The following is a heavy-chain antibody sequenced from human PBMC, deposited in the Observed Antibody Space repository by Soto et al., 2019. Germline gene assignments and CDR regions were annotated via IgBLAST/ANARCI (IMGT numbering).Heavy chain of an antibody. D-gene: IGHD2-21*02. CDR3: ARRTADNTQRYFFP. V-gene: IGHV5-51*01. J-gene: IGHJ3*01. CDR2: IFPGDSDT. Sequence: GESLKISCKASVYSFDSYWIAWVRQMPGKGLEWMGIIFPGDSDTRYSPTFRGQVTISADKSTSTAYLQWSSLKASDTAMYYCARRTADNTQRYFFPWGQGTMVTVSS. CDR1: VYSFDSYW.